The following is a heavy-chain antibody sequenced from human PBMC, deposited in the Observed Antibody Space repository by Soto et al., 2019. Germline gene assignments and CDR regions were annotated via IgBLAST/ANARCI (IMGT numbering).Heavy chain of an antibody. CDR3: ARDTMITFGGPISPPYYYGMDV. CDR2: IKQDGSEK. D-gene: IGHD3-16*01. Sequence: GGSLRLSCAASGFTFSSYWMSWVRQAPGKGLEWVANIKQDGSEKYYVDSVKGRFTISRDNAKNSLYLQMNSLRAEDTAVYYCARDTMITFGGPISPPYYYGMDVWGQGTTVTVSS. J-gene: IGHJ6*02. CDR1: GFTFSSYW. V-gene: IGHV3-7*01.